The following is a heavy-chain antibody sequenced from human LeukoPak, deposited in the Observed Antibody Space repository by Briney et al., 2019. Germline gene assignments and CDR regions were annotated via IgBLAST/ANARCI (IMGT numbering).Heavy chain of an antibody. CDR3: ARKYCSSTSSYTYYFDY. D-gene: IGHD2-2*02. V-gene: IGHV4-30-2*01. CDR1: GGSISSGGYY. J-gene: IGHJ4*02. Sequence: SETLSLTCTVSGGSISSGGYYWSWIRQPPGKGLEWIGYIYHSGSTYYNPSLKSRVTISVDRSKNQFSLKLSSVTAADTAVYYCARKYCSSTSSYTYYFDYWGQGTLVTVSS. CDR2: IYHSGST.